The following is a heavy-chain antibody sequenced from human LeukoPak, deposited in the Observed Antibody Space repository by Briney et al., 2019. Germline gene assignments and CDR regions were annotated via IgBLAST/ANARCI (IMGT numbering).Heavy chain of an antibody. D-gene: IGHD1-7*01. V-gene: IGHV3-30-3*01. CDR3: AKDGRKELPNWFDP. CDR2: ISYDGSNK. CDR1: GFTFSSYA. Sequence: GGSLRLSCAASGFTFSSYAMHWVRQAPGKGLEWVAVISYDGSNKYYADSVKGRFTISRDNSKNTLYLQMNSLRAEDTAVYYCAKDGRKELPNWFDPWGQGTLVTVSS. J-gene: IGHJ5*02.